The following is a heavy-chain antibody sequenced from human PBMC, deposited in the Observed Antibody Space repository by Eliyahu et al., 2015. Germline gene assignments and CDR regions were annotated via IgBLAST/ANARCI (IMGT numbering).Heavy chain of an antibody. CDR2: ISYDGSNK. Sequence: QVQLVESGGGVVQPGRSXRXXCAASGFTFSSYGMHWVRQGPGKGVEWXAXISYDGSNKYYADSXKGRFTISRDNSKNTLYLQMNSXRAEDTAVYYCARDSKDSGGAFDIWGQGTMVTVSS. CDR1: GFTFSSYG. CDR3: ARDSKDSGGAFDI. J-gene: IGHJ3*02. D-gene: IGHD3-10*01. V-gene: IGHV3-30*03.